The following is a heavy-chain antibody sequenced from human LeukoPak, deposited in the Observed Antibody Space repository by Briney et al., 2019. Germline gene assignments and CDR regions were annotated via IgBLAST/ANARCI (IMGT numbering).Heavy chain of an antibody. J-gene: IGHJ4*02. CDR2: ISGSGGST. D-gene: IGHD3-10*01. CDR3: ASSEWFGEFDY. V-gene: IGHV3-23*01. CDR1: GFTFSSYA. Sequence: GGSLRLSCVASGFTFSSYAMSWVRQAPGKGLEWVSAISGSGGSTYYADSVKGRFTISRDNSKNTLYLQMNSLRAEDTAVYYCASSEWFGEFDYWGQGTLVTVSS.